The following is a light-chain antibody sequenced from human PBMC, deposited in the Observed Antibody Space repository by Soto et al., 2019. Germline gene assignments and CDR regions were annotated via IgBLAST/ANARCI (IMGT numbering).Light chain of an antibody. Sequence: QSALTQPRSVSGSPGQSVTISCTGTRSDVGVYNYVSWYQQHTGKSPKLMMYDVSKRPSWVPDRFSGSKSGNTASLTIYGLRPDDEADYFCCSYAGTFNLWVFGGGTKLTVL. V-gene: IGLV2-11*02. CDR2: DVS. CDR3: CSYAGTFNLWV. J-gene: IGLJ3*02. CDR1: RSDVGVYNY.